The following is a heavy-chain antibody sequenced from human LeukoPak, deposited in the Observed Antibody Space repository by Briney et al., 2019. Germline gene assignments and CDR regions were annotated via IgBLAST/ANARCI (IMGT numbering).Heavy chain of an antibody. Sequence: PGGSLRLSCAASGFTFSNAWMSWVRQAPGKWLEWVGRIKSKTDGGTTDYAAPVKGRFTISRDDSKNTLYLQMNSLKTEDTAVYHCTTDRQQWLAHGGYWGQGTLVTVSS. CDR1: GFTFSNAW. CDR3: TTDRQQWLAHGGY. D-gene: IGHD6-19*01. CDR2: IKSKTDGGTT. V-gene: IGHV3-15*01. J-gene: IGHJ4*02.